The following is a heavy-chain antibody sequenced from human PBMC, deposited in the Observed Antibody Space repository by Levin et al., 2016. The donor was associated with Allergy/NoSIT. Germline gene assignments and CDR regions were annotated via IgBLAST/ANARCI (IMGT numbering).Heavy chain of an antibody. D-gene: IGHD4-23*01. V-gene: IGHV1-69*01. CDR2: IIPIFGTA. Sequence: WVRQAPGQGLEWMGGIIPIFGTANYAQKFQGRVTITADESTSTAYMELSSLRSEDTAVYYCARDRVRTVVTRKYNWFDPWGQGTLVTVSS. J-gene: IGHJ5*02. CDR3: ARDRVRTVVTRKYNWFDP.